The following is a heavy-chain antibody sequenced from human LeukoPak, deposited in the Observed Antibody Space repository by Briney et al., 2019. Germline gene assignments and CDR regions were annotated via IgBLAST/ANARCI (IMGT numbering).Heavy chain of an antibody. CDR3: ARYDLVGSGSYNY. CDR2: ISSSSSYI. Sequence: GGSLRLSCAASGFTLSSYSMNWVRQAPGKGLEWVSSISSSSSYIYYADSVKGRFTISRDNAKNSLYLQMNSLRAEDTAVYYCARYDLVGSGSYNYWGQGTLVTVSS. J-gene: IGHJ4*02. V-gene: IGHV3-21*01. D-gene: IGHD3-10*01. CDR1: GFTLSSYS.